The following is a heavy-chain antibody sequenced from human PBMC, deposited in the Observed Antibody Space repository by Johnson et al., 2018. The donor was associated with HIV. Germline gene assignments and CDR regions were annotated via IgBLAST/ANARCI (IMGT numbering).Heavy chain of an antibody. Sequence: QEQLVESGGGVVQPGGSLRLSCAASGFTFSSYGMHWVRQAPGKGLEWVAFRRYDGRNKYYVDSVKGRFTISRDNSKNTLYLQMNSLRAEDTAVYYCARAYSSSWYRDDAFDIWGQGTMVTVSS. D-gene: IGHD6-13*01. V-gene: IGHV3-30*02. CDR3: ARAYSSSWYRDDAFDI. CDR2: RRYDGRNK. J-gene: IGHJ3*02. CDR1: GFTFSSYG.